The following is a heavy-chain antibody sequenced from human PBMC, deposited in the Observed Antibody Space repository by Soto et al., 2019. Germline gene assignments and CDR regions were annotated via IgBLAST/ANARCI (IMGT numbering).Heavy chain of an antibody. D-gene: IGHD6-13*01. CDR1: GGSISSISYY. V-gene: IGHV4-39*01. CDR3: ARRDSSSWTKSNWFDP. J-gene: IGHJ5*02. CDR2: IYYSGST. Sequence: QLQLQESGPGLVKHSETLSLTCTVSGGSISSISYYWGWIRQPPGKGLDWIGSIYYSGSTYYNPSLKRRDTISVDTHKNQFSLKLSAVTAADTAVYYCARRDSSSWTKSNWFDPGGQGNLVTVSS.